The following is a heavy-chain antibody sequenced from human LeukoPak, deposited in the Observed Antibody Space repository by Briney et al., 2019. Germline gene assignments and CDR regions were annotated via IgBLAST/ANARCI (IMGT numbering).Heavy chain of an antibody. CDR1: GFTFGDYA. CDR3: TREGRAFDI. Sequence: PGGSLRLSCTASGFTFGDYAMSWVPQAPGKGLEWVGFIRSKAYGGTTEYAASVKGRFTISRDDSKSIAYLQMNSLKTEDTAVYYWTREGRAFDIWGQGTMVTVSS. J-gene: IGHJ3*02. CDR2: IRSKAYGGTT. V-gene: IGHV3-49*04.